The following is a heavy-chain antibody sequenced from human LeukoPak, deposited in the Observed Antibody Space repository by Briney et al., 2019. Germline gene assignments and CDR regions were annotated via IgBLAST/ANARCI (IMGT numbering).Heavy chain of an antibody. D-gene: IGHD6-13*01. CDR2: INHSGST. CDR1: GGSFSGYY. J-gene: IGHJ4*02. V-gene: IGHV4-34*01. CDR3: AIGPPTIIAAAGTSYFDY. Sequence: SETLSLTCAVYGGSFSGYYWSWVRQPPGKGLEWIGEINHSGSTNYNPSLTSRVTISVDTSKNQFSLKLSSVTAADTAGYYCAIGPPTIIAAAGTSYFDYWGQGTLVTVSS.